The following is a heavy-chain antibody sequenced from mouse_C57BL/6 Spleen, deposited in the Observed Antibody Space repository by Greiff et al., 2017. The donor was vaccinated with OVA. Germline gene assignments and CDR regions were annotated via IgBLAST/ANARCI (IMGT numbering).Heavy chain of an antibody. CDR1: GYTFTSYW. Sequence: QVQLQQPGAELVKPGASVKLSCKASGYTFTSYWMHWVKQRPGQGLEWIGMIHPNSGSTNYNEKFKSKATLTVDKSSSTAYMQLSSLTSEDSAVYYCARKEYGNYVLGYWGQGTTLTVSS. D-gene: IGHD2-10*02. J-gene: IGHJ2*01. CDR3: ARKEYGNYVLGY. V-gene: IGHV1-64*01. CDR2: IHPNSGST.